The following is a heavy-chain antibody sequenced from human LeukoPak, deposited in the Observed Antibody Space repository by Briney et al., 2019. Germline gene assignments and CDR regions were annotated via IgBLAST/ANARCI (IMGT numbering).Heavy chain of an antibody. CDR1: GGSISSSSYY. V-gene: IGHV4-39*01. CDR3: ARVTMVRGVILNYYYYYGMDV. Sequence: SETLFLTCTVSGGSISSSSYYWGWIRQPPGKGLDWIGSIYYSGSTYYNPSLKSRVTISVDTSKNQFSLKLSSVTAADTAVYYCARVTMVRGVILNYYYYYGMDVWGQGTTVTVSS. D-gene: IGHD3-10*01. CDR2: IYYSGST. J-gene: IGHJ6*02.